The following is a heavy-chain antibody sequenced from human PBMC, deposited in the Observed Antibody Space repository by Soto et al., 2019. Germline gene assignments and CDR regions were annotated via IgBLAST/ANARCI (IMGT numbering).Heavy chain of an antibody. CDR3: ARVFITMVRGVIITGPDDFAY. V-gene: IGHV1-2*02. D-gene: IGHD3-10*01. CDR1: GYTFTGYY. CDR2: INPNSGGT. Sequence: ASVKVSCKASGYTFTGYYMHWVRQAPGQGLEWMGWINPNSGGTNYAQKFQGRVTMTTDTSISTAYMELSSLRSDDTAVYYCARVFITMVRGVIITGPDDFAYWGQGTLVTVSS. J-gene: IGHJ4*02.